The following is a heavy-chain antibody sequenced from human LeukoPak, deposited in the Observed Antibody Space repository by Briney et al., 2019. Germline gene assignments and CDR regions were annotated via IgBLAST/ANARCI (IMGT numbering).Heavy chain of an antibody. CDR1: GFTFIDYD. D-gene: IGHD6-19*01. CDR2: IGIRGDT. V-gene: IGHV3-13*01. Sequence: GGSLRLSCAASGFTFIDYDMHWVRQVIGKGLEWVSAIGIRGDTHYSGSVKGRFTISRENAESSLFLQMNSLRAEDTAVYYCARGGIQVSGIDEFDYWGQGTLVTVSS. J-gene: IGHJ4*02. CDR3: ARGGIQVSGIDEFDY.